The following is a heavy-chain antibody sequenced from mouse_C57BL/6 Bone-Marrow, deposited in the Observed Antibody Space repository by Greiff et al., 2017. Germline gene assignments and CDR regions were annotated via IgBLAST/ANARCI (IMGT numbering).Heavy chain of an antibody. V-gene: IGHV8-8*01. J-gene: IGHJ2*01. CDR2: IWWDDDK. CDR1: GFSLSTFGMG. Sequence: QVQLKESGPGILQPSQTLSLTCSFSGFSLSTFGMGVGWIRQPSGKGLEWLAHIWWDDDKYYNPALKSRLTSSKDTSKNQVFLKIANVDTAVTATYYCARAYYGSSYFDYWGQGTTLTVSS. CDR3: ARAYYGSSYFDY. D-gene: IGHD1-1*01.